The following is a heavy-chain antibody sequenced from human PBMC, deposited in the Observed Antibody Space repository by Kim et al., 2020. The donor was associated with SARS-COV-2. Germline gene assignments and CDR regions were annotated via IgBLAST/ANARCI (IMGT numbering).Heavy chain of an antibody. V-gene: IGHV1-69*04. CDR1: GGTFSSYT. D-gene: IGHD5-18*01. Sequence: SVKVSCKASGGTFSSYTISWVRQAPGQGLEWMGRIIPILGIANYAQKFQGRVTITADKSTSTAYMELSSLRSEDTAVYYCAREGHSYGYYYGMDVWGQGTTVTVSS. CDR2: IIPILGIA. CDR3: AREGHSYGYYYGMDV. J-gene: IGHJ6*02.